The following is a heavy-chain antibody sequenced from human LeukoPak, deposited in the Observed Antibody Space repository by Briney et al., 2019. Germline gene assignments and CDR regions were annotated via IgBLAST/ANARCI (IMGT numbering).Heavy chain of an antibody. CDR3: ARDLTTPPYNWFDP. CDR1: GGSFSGYY. CDR2: IHTSGSP. J-gene: IGHJ5*02. V-gene: IGHV4-4*07. D-gene: IGHD4-11*01. Sequence: SSETLSLTCAVYGGSFSGYYWSWIRQPAGKGLEWIGRIHTSGSPNYNPSLKSRVTISVDTSRNQFSLKLSSVTAADTAVYYCARDLTTPPYNWFDPWGQGTLVTVSS.